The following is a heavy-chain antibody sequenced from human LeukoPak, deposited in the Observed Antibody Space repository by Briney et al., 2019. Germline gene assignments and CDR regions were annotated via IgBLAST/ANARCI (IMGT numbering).Heavy chain of an antibody. CDR3: ARDYFDFWSGYGSFYYFDY. CDR2: ISYDGSNK. J-gene: IGHJ4*02. D-gene: IGHD3-3*01. V-gene: IGHV3-30*04. Sequence: PGGSLRLSCAASGFTFSSYAMHWVRQAPGKGLEWVAVISYDGSNKYYADSVKGRFTISRDNSKNTLYLQMNSLRAEDTAVYYCARDYFDFWSGYGSFYYFDYWGQGTLVTVSS. CDR1: GFTFSSYA.